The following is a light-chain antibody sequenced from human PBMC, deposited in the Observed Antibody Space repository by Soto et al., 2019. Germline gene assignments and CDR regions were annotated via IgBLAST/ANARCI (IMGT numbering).Light chain of an antibody. CDR2: AAS. V-gene: IGKV1-9*01. CDR3: QHYNSYSEA. J-gene: IGKJ1*01. Sequence: IQLTQSPSSLSTSVRDRVTITCRASQGISSYLAWYQQKPGKAPKLLIYAASTLQSGVPSRFSGSGSGTEFTLTISSLQPDDFATYYCQHYNSYSEAFGQGTKVDNK. CDR1: QGISSY.